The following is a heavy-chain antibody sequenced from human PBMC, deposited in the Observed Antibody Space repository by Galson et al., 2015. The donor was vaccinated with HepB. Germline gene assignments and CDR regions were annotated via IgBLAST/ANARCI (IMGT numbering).Heavy chain of an antibody. D-gene: IGHD6-19*01. Sequence: SLRLSCAGSGFTFSDYYMCWIRQAPGKGLEWISYISSSSTFTNYADSVKGRFTISRDNAKNSVYLLMNSLRAEDTAVYYCARESPDAGYSSRIPGDYWGQGTLVTVSS. V-gene: IGHV3-11*06. CDR1: GFTFSDYY. CDR2: ISSSSTFT. J-gene: IGHJ4*02. CDR3: ARESPDAGYSSRIPGDY.